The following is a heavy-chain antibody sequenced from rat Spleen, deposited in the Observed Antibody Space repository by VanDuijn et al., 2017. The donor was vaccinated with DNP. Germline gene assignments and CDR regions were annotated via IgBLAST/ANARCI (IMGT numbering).Heavy chain of an antibody. J-gene: IGHJ3*01. Sequence: EVQPVESGGGLVQPGRSLKLSCAASRFTFSDSYMAWVRQAPKQGLEWVASISYEGSSTYYGNSVKGRFTISRDNAKSTLYLQMNVLRSEDTATYYCATDMYTTDYYYGLNCFAYWGQGTLVTVSS. CDR2: ISYEGSST. CDR3: ATDMYTTDYYYGLNCFAY. CDR1: RFTFSDSY. V-gene: IGHV5-22*01. D-gene: IGHD1-6*01.